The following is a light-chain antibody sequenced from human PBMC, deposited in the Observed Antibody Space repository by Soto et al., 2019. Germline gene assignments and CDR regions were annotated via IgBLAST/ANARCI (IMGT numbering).Light chain of an antibody. V-gene: IGLV2-14*01. CDR3: SSYTSSSTVV. CDR2: DVS. CDR1: SSDVGGYNY. Sequence: QSALTQPASVSGSPGQSITLSCTGTSSDVGGYNYVSWYQQHPGKAPKLMIYDVSNRPSGVSNRFSGSKSGNTASLTISGLQAEDEADYYCSSYTSSSTVVFVGGTKLTVL. J-gene: IGLJ2*01.